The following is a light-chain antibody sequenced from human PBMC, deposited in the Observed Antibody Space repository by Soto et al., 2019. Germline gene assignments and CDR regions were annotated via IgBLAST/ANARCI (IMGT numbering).Light chain of an antibody. Sequence: QSVLTQPPSASGTPGQRVTISCPGRSSNIGSNYVYWYQQLPGTAPKLLIYRNNQRPSGVPDRFSGSKSGTSASLAISGLRSEDEADYYCAAWDNSLSGPVFGGGTKVTVL. J-gene: IGLJ2*01. CDR1: SSNIGSNY. CDR2: RNN. CDR3: AAWDNSLSGPV. V-gene: IGLV1-47*01.